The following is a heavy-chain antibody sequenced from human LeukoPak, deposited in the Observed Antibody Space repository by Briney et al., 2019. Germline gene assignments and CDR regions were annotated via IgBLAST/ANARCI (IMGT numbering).Heavy chain of an antibody. V-gene: IGHV3-23*01. Sequence: PGGSLRLSCAASGFTFSSYAMSWVRQAPGKGLEWGSAISGSGGSTYYADSVKGRFTISRDNSKNTLYLQMNRLRAEDTAVYYCAKLAIFGVVSHFDYWGQGTLVTVSS. CDR2: ISGSGGST. D-gene: IGHD3-3*02. J-gene: IGHJ4*02. CDR3: AKLAIFGVVSHFDY. CDR1: GFTFSSYA.